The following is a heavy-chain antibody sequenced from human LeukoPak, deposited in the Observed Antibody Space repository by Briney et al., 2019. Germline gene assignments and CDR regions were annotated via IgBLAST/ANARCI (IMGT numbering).Heavy chain of an antibody. CDR1: GFTFSSYG. CDR2: ISSSSSTI. V-gene: IGHV3-48*01. CDR3: AKDHGDSGSYYEVGFDY. D-gene: IGHD1-26*01. J-gene: IGHJ4*02. Sequence: PGGSLRLSCAASGFTFSSYGMHWVRQAPGKGLEWVSYISSSSSTIYYADSVKGRFTISRDNSKNTLYLQMNSLRAEDTAVYYCAKDHGDSGSYYEVGFDYWGQGTLVTVSS.